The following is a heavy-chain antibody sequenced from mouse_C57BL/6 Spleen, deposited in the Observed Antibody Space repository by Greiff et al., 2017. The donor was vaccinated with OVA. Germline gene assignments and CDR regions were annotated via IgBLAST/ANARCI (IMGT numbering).Heavy chain of an antibody. CDR3: ARYGGGSSSFDY. Sequence: VQLQQSGPELVKPGASVKISCKASGYAFSSSWMNWVKQRPGKGLEWIGRIYPGDGDTNYNGKFKGKATLTADKSSSTAYMQLSSLTSEDSAVYFCARYGGGSSSFDYWGQGTTLTVSS. V-gene: IGHV1-82*01. J-gene: IGHJ2*01. CDR1: GYAFSSSW. D-gene: IGHD1-1*01. CDR2: IYPGDGDT.